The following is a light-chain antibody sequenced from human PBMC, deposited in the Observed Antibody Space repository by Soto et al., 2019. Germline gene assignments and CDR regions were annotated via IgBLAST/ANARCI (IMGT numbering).Light chain of an antibody. J-gene: IGLJ1*01. CDR1: SSNVGDYNY. CDR3: CSYAGNYIYV. V-gene: IGLV2-11*01. Sequence: QSVLTQPRSVSGSPGQSVTISCTGTSSNVGDYNYVSWYQQHPGKAPKVMIYDVTKRPAGVPDRFSGSKSGNSASLTISGLQAEDEADYYCCSYAGNYIYVFGTGTKGTVL. CDR2: DVT.